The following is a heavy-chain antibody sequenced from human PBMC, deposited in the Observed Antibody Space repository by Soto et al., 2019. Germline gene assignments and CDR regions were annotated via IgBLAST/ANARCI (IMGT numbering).Heavy chain of an antibody. D-gene: IGHD2-15*01. CDR2: IYWDDDK. Sequence: SGPTQVNPTQTLTLTCTFSGFSLSTSGVGVAWIRQPPGKALEWLALIYWDDDKRYSPSLKSRLTITKDTSKNQVVLTMTNMDPVDTATYYCAHWGIVVVVAATKLLNYFDYWGQGTLVTVSS. CDR3: AHWGIVVVVAATKLLNYFDY. J-gene: IGHJ4*02. CDR1: GFSLSTSGVG. V-gene: IGHV2-5*02.